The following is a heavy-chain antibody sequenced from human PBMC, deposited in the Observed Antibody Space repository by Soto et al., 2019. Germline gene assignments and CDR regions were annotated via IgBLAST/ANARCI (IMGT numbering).Heavy chain of an antibody. Sequence: AASVKVSCKASGGTFSSYAISWVRQAPGQGLEWMGGIIPIFGTANYAQKFQGRVTITADESTSTAYMELSSLRSEDTAVYYWARGKLGGCLNPFWSGCYYGMDVWGQGTTVTVSS. CDR1: GGTFSSYA. V-gene: IGHV1-69*13. D-gene: IGHD3-3*01. CDR2: IIPIFGTA. J-gene: IGHJ6*02. CDR3: ARGKLGGCLNPFWSGCYYGMDV.